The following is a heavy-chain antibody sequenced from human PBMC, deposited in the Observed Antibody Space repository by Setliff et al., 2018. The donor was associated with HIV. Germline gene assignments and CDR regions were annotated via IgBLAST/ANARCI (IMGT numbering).Heavy chain of an antibody. D-gene: IGHD1-26*01. CDR1: GGSFRGYF. V-gene: IGHV4-34*03. Sequence: SETLSLTCAVYGGSFRGYFWTWIRQPPQKRLEWSGEINHSGSTNYNPSLKSRVTMSVDKSNKQVSLTLNSVTAADTAVYYCVLGSGSYPDYWGQGTLVTVSS. J-gene: IGHJ4*02. CDR3: VLGSGSYPDY. CDR2: INHSGST.